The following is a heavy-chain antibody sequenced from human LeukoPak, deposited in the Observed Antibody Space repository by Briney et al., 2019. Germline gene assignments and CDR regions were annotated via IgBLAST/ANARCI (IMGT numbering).Heavy chain of an antibody. CDR3: AKKKLDKDAFDI. D-gene: IGHD3/OR15-3a*01. V-gene: IGHV3-23*01. Sequence: GGSLRLSCEASGFTFSSYAMTWVRQAPGKGLERVSAISGSGGSTFYADSVKGRFTISRDNSKNTLYLQMNSLRAEDTAVYYCAKKKLDKDAFDIWGQGTMVTVSS. J-gene: IGHJ3*02. CDR1: GFTFSSYA. CDR2: ISGSGGST.